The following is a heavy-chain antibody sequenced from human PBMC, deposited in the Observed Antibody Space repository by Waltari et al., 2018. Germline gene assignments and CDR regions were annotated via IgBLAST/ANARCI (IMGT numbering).Heavy chain of an antibody. CDR1: GDSVSGNSAA. J-gene: IGHJ6*02. D-gene: IGHD3-9*01. Sequence: QVQLQQSGPGLVKPSQTLSLTCAISGDSVSGNSAAWNWIRQSPSRGLEWLGRTYYSSKWYNDYAVSVKSRIIINPDTSKNQFSLHLNSVTPEDTAVYYCARGGVSYYDILTGYFDDSYGMDVWGQGTTVTVSS. V-gene: IGHV6-1*01. CDR3: ARGGVSYYDILTGYFDDSYGMDV. CDR2: TYYSSKWYN.